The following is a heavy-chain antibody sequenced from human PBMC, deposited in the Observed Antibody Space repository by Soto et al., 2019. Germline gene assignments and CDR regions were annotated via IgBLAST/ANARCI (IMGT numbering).Heavy chain of an antibody. Sequence: QVQLVESGGGVVQPGTSLRLSCAASGFIFSNFGMHWVRQAPGKGLEWVAVIWYDGNNKYYADSVKGRFTISRDNSKNTLHVQMNSLRDEDTAVYYCAREVETGGGFDYWGQGTLVTVSS. V-gene: IGHV3-33*01. D-gene: IGHD5-18*01. CDR2: IWYDGNNK. J-gene: IGHJ4*02. CDR3: AREVETGGGFDY. CDR1: GFIFSNFG.